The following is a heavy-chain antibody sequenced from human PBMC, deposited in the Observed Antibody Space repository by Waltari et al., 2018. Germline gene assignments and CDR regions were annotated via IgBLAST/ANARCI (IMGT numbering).Heavy chain of an antibody. CDR2: IKQDGSEK. V-gene: IGHV3-7*01. CDR3: ARDVYGDYLTGGAFDI. D-gene: IGHD4-17*01. Sequence: EVQLVESGGGLVQPGGSLRLSCAAAGFTCSSDWMSWCRQAPGKGLEWVANIKQDGSEKYYVDSVKGRFTISRDTAKNSLYLQMNSLRAEDTAVYYCARDVYGDYLTGGAFDIWGQGTMVTVSS. J-gene: IGHJ3*02. CDR1: GFTCSSDW.